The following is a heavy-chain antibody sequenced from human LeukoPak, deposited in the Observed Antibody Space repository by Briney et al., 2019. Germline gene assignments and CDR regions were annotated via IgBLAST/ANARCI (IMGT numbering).Heavy chain of an antibody. Sequence: GESLRLSCAASGFTFSNYTMNWVRQAPGKGPEWVSSTCSTRTYICYADSVKGRFTISRDNAKNSVYLQMDSLRAEDTAVYYCARGFGGYCSSTSCLVTIDYWGQGIPVTVSS. CDR1: GFTFSNYT. J-gene: IGHJ4*02. CDR3: ARGFGGYCSSTSCLVTIDY. V-gene: IGHV3-21*01. CDR2: TCSTRTYI. D-gene: IGHD2-2*01.